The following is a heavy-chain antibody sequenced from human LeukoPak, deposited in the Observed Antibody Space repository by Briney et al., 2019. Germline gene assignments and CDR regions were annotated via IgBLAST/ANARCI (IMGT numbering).Heavy chain of an antibody. J-gene: IGHJ5*02. D-gene: IGHD3-22*01. Sequence: ASVKVSCKASGCTFTGYYMHWVRQAPGQGLEWMGWINPNSDGTNYAQKFQGRVTMTRDTSISTAYMELSRLRSDDTAVYYCALMGTMIVVVPWGQGTLVTVSS. V-gene: IGHV1-2*02. CDR2: INPNSDGT. CDR3: ALMGTMIVVVP. CDR1: GCTFTGYY.